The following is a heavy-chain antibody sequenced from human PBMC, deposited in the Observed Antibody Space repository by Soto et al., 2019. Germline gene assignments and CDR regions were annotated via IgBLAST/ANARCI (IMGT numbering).Heavy chain of an antibody. Sequence: GGSLRLSCAASGFTFSSYAMSWVRQAPGKGLEWVSAISGSGGSTYYADSVKGRFTISRDNSKNTLYLQMNSLRAEDTALYYCAKDRSSSWYRGPFDYWGQGTLVTVSS. J-gene: IGHJ4*02. CDR3: AKDRSSSWYRGPFDY. CDR1: GFTFSSYA. V-gene: IGHV3-23*01. CDR2: ISGSGGST. D-gene: IGHD6-13*01.